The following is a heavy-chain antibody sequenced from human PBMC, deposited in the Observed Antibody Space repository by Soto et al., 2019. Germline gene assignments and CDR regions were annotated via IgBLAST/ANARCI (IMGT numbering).Heavy chain of an antibody. CDR3: ARLLPLSRIME. CDR1: GGSISSYY. V-gene: IGHV4-59*08. D-gene: IGHD3-16*01. CDR2: IYYSGST. J-gene: IGHJ4*02. Sequence: PSETLSLTCTVSGGSISSYYWSWIRQPPGKGLEWIGYIYYSGSTNYNPSLKSRVTISVDTSKNQFSLKLSSVTAADTAVYYCARLLPLSRIMEWGQGTLVTVSS.